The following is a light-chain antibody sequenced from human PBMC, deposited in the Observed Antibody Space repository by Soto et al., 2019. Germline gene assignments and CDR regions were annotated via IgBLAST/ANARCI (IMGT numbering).Light chain of an antibody. CDR2: KVS. CDR3: MQCRRWVYT. V-gene: IGKV2-30*01. Sequence: DVVMTQSPLSLSVSIGQTASISCRSTQSIVFRDGNVYLHWFHQRPGQSPRRLIYKVSNRDSGVPERFSGSGSGTDFTLKISRLEDDDVGVYSCMQCRRWVYTFCRGSKMAIK. CDR1: QSIVFRDGNVY. J-gene: IGKJ2*01.